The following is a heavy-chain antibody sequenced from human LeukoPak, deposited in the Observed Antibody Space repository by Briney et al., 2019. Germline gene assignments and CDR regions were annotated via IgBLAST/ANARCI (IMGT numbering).Heavy chain of an antibody. CDR2: TIPIFGTA. CDR3: ARDLDSGSYLDY. Sequence: ASVKVSCKASGGTFSSYAISWVRQAPGQGLEWMGGTIPIFGTANYAQKFQGRVTITADGSTSTAYMELSSLRSEDTAVYYCARDLDSGSYLDYWGQGTLVTVSS. V-gene: IGHV1-69*13. CDR1: GGTFSSYA. J-gene: IGHJ4*02. D-gene: IGHD1-26*01.